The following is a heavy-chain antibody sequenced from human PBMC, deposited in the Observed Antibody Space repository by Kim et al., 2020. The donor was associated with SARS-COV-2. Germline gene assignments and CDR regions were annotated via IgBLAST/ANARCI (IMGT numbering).Heavy chain of an antibody. J-gene: IGHJ3*02. V-gene: IGHV3-23*01. Sequence: GGSLRLSCAAPGFTFSSYAMSWVRQAPGKGLEWVSTVGGGGGNTYYAGSVKGRFTISRDNSKNTVSLQMNSLGVDDTARYFCAKGIITTARGAFDIWGQGTMVTVSS. D-gene: IGHD1-1*01. CDR1: GFTFSSYA. CDR3: AKGIITTARGAFDI. CDR2: VGGGGGNT.